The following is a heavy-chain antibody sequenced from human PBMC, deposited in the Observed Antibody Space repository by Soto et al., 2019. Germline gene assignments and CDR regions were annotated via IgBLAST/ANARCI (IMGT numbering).Heavy chain of an antibody. J-gene: IGHJ5*01. Sequence: SQTLSLTCAISGDSVSTNSATWDWISKSPSRGLEWLGRTYYRSKWFNDYAVSVKGRISINPGTSNNQFSLQLNSVTPDDTAVYYCARLIGNSWLDSWGQGTLVTVSS. CDR2: TYYRSKWFN. V-gene: IGHV6-1*01. CDR1: GDSVSTNSAT. D-gene: IGHD2-8*01. CDR3: ARLIGNSWLDS.